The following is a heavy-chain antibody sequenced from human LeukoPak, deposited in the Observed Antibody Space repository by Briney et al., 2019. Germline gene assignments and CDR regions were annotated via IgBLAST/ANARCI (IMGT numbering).Heavy chain of an antibody. V-gene: IGHV4-30-2*01. CDR2: INHSGST. J-gene: IGHJ4*02. D-gene: IGHD2-2*01. CDR1: GGSISSGGYS. Sequence: PSEALSLTRAVSGGSISSGGYSWSWIRQPPGKGLEWIGYINHSGSTNYNPSLKSRVTISVDTSKNQFSLKLSSVTAADTAVYYCARGRGGGVVVPAATLFDYWGQGTLVTVSS. CDR3: ARGRGGGVVVPAATLFDY.